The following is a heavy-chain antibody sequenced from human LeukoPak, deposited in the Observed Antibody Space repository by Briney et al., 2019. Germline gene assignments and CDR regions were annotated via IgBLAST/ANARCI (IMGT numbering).Heavy chain of an antibody. CDR3: ARGGPTVVTLDAFDI. CDR1: GFTSSSYS. D-gene: IGHD4-23*01. J-gene: IGHJ3*02. V-gene: IGHV3-48*01. CDR2: ISSSSSTI. Sequence: GGSLRLSCAASGFTSSSYSMNWVRQAPGKGLEWVSYISSSSSTIYYADSVKGRFTISRDNAKNSLYLQMNSLRAEDTAVYYCARGGPTVVTLDAFDIWGQGTMVTVSS.